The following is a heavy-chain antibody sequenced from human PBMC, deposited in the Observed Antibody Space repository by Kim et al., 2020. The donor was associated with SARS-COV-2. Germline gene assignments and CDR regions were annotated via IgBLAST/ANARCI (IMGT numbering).Heavy chain of an antibody. CDR1: GGTFSSYA. D-gene: IGHD6-6*01. J-gene: IGHJ6*02. Sequence: SVKVSCKASGGTFSSYAISWVRQAPGQGLEWMGGIIPIFGTANYAQKFQGRVTITADESTSTAYMELSSLRSEDTAVYYCARRDREARQINYGMDVWGQGTTVTVSS. V-gene: IGHV1-69*13. CDR3: ARRDREARQINYGMDV. CDR2: IIPIFGTA.